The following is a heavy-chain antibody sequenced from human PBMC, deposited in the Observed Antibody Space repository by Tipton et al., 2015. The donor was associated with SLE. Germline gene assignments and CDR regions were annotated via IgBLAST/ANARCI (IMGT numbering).Heavy chain of an antibody. Sequence: TLSLTCTVSNGSINSDGYYWTWIRQPPGKDLEWIGYIYHSGSTYYNPSLRSRVTMSIDTSQNQFSLRLTSVTAADTAVYYCAREGSSTWYWYFDLWGRGTLVTVSS. CDR3: AREGSSTWYWYFDL. CDR2: IYHSGST. V-gene: IGHV4-31*03. J-gene: IGHJ2*01. CDR1: NGSINSDGYY. D-gene: IGHD6-13*01.